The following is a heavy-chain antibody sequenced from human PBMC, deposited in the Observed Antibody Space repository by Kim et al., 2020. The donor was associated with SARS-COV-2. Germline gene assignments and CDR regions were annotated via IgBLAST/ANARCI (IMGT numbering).Heavy chain of an antibody. CDR1: GFTFSSYA. Sequence: GGSLRLSCAASGFTFSSYAMSWVRQAPGKGLEWVSTFSGGWTYYADSVKGRFTISRDSSKNTLYLQMNSLTAEDTAIYYCAKEGYYESSESGGRAFDIWGQGTMVSVSS. CDR2: FSGGWT. J-gene: IGHJ3*02. CDR3: AKEGYYESSESGGRAFDI. V-gene: IGHV3-23*01. D-gene: IGHD3-22*01.